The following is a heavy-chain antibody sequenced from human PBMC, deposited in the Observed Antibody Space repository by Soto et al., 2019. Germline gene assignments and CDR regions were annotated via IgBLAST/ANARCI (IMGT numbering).Heavy chain of an antibody. CDR1: GFTFSDYY. J-gene: IGHJ4*02. CDR3: ARVVVAAAAYYFDY. Sequence: GSLRLSCAASGFTFSDYYMSWIRQAPGKGLEWVSYISSSSSYTNYADSVKGRFTISRDNAKNSLYLQMNSLRAEDTAVYYCARVVVAAAAYYFDYWGQGTLVTVSS. CDR2: ISSSSSYT. D-gene: IGHD6-13*01. V-gene: IGHV3-11*05.